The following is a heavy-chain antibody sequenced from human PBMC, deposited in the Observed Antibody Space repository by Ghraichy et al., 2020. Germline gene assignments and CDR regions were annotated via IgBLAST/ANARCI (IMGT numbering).Heavy chain of an antibody. CDR2: ISHSGSA. CDR1: GGSINRGNYY. Sequence: SETPSLTCQVSGGSINRGNYYWSWIRQPPGKGLEWMGYISHSGSAYYNPSLKSRVTMSADTSKNLLTLNLTSVTAADTAIYYCARDAAYGHLDNWGQGTLVAVSS. J-gene: IGHJ4*02. V-gene: IGHV4-31*03. D-gene: IGHD2-21*01. CDR3: ARDAAYGHLDN.